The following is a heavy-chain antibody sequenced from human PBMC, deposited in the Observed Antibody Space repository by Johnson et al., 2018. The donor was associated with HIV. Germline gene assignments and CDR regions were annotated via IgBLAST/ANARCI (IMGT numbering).Heavy chain of an antibody. Sequence: EKLVESGGGLVQPGGSLRLSCAASGFTVSSNYMSWVRQAPGKGLEWVSVIYSGGSTYYADSVKGRFTISRDNSNNTLYLQMNSLRAEDTAVYYCARESASSGRYSGAFDIWGQGTMVTVSS. V-gene: IGHV3-53*01. CDR1: GFTVSSNY. J-gene: IGHJ3*02. CDR3: ARESASSGRYSGAFDI. CDR2: IYSGGST. D-gene: IGHD1-26*01.